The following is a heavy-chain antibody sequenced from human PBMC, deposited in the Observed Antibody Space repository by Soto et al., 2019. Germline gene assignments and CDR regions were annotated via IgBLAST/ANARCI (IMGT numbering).Heavy chain of an antibody. CDR1: GFSLSTSGVG. CDR3: AHYFYILVDDGFDI. Sequence: QITLKESGPTLVKPTQTLTLTCTFSGFSLSTSGVGVGWIRQPPGKALEWLALIYWDDDKRYSPSLKSRLTITKGTSKNQVVLTMTNMDPVDTATYFCAHYFYILVDDGFDIWGQGTMVTVSS. J-gene: IGHJ3*02. D-gene: IGHD2-8*02. V-gene: IGHV2-5*02. CDR2: IYWDDDK.